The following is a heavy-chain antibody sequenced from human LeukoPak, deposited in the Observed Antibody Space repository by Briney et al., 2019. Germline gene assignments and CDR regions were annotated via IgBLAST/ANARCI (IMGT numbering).Heavy chain of an antibody. CDR3: AKANPLIVGARAGGPINF. Sequence: PGGSLRLSCAASGFTFNAYAIHWVRQAPGKGLEWVSLVKGDGVTTDYANSVKGRFTVSRDNSKNSLYLQMNSLRTEDTAVYYCAKANPLIVGARAGGPINFWGQGTMVTVSS. CDR1: GFTFNAYA. CDR2: VKGDGVTT. J-gene: IGHJ3*01. D-gene: IGHD1-26*01. V-gene: IGHV3-43*02.